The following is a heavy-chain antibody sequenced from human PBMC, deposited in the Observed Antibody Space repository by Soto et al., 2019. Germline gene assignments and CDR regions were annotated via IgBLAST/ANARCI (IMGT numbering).Heavy chain of an antibody. D-gene: IGHD3-16*01. CDR3: VGALTYEVPYYYYGMDV. CDR1: GFSFSTYL. CDR2: IKQGGNEK. J-gene: IGHJ6*02. V-gene: IGHV3-7*01. Sequence: GGSLRLSCAASGFSFSTYLMSWVRQAPGKGLEWVANIKQGGNEKFYVDSVKGRFPISRDNDKKSLYLQMDSLRVEDTAVYYCVGALTYEVPYYYYGMDVWGQGTTVTVSS.